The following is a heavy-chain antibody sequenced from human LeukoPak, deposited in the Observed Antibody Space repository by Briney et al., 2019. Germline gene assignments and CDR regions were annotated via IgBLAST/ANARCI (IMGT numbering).Heavy chain of an antibody. J-gene: IGHJ4*02. D-gene: IGHD4-23*01. CDR3: TSHSHDRGNPRVVMGDY. Sequence: SETLSLTCTLSVGSPSSYYWICVRQPPGKGLEWIGYIYYSGSTNYNPSLKSRVTISVDTSKNQFSLKLSTVPAAVTAMYCCTSHSHDRGNPRVVMGDYWGQGTLVTVSS. CDR1: VGSPSSYY. V-gene: IGHV4-59*08. CDR2: IYYSGST.